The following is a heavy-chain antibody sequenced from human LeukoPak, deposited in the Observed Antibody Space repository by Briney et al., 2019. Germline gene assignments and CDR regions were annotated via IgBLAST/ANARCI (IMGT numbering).Heavy chain of an antibody. CDR3: ARHEGDTSGSYLYNWFDP. D-gene: IGHD3-22*01. CDR2: IYHSGST. Sequence: SETLSPTCTVSGYSISSGYYWGWIRQPPGKGLEWIGSIYHSGSTYYNPSLKSRVTISVDTSKNHFSLKLSSVTAADTAVYYCARHEGDTSGSYLYNWFDPWGQGTLVTVSS. V-gene: IGHV4-38-2*02. CDR1: GYSISSGYY. J-gene: IGHJ5*02.